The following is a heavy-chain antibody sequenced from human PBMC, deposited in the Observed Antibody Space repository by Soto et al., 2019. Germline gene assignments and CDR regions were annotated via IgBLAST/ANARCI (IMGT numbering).Heavy chain of an antibody. V-gene: IGHV1-18*01. Sequence: QVQLVQSGAEVKKPGASVKVSCKASGYTFINYGISWVRQAPGQGLEWMGWINTYNGNTKYAKKFQGRVTMTTDTSTSTAYMERRSLRSDDTAVYHCARDPVGPAGFDPWGQGTLVTVSS. D-gene: IGHD1-26*01. J-gene: IGHJ5*02. CDR2: INTYNGNT. CDR1: GYTFINYG. CDR3: ARDPVGPAGFDP.